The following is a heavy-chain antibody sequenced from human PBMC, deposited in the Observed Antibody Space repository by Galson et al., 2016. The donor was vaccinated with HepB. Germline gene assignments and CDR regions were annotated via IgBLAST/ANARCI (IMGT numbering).Heavy chain of an antibody. Sequence: QSGAEVKKPGESLKISCQVSGYSFTNYWIGWVRQMPGKGLEWMGIIYPDDSDTRYSPSFQGQVTISADRSINTAYLQWSSLKASDSAVYYCARFGSSSRRSMDVWGQGTTVIVSS. CDR3: ARFGSSSRRSMDV. CDR1: GYSFTNYW. V-gene: IGHV5-51*01. J-gene: IGHJ6*02. D-gene: IGHD6-6*01. CDR2: IYPDDSDT.